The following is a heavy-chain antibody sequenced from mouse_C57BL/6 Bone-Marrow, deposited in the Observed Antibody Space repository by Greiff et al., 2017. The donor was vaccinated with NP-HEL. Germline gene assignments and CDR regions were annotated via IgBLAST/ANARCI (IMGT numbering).Heavy chain of an antibody. CDR3: ARGDYSNTGFAY. CDR1: GYTFTSYW. V-gene: IGHV1-55*01. D-gene: IGHD2-5*01. CDR2: IYPGDGDT. Sequence: QVQLQQPGAELVKPGASVKMSCKASGYTFTSYWITWVKQRPGQGLEWIGRIYPGDGDTNYNGKFKGKATLTADKSSSTAYMQLSSLTSEDSAVYFCARGDYSNTGFAYWGQGTLVTVSA. J-gene: IGHJ3*01.